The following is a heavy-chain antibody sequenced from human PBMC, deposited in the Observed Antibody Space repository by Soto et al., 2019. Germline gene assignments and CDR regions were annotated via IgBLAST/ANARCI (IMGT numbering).Heavy chain of an antibody. J-gene: IGHJ4*02. D-gene: IGHD3-22*01. V-gene: IGHV4-34*01. CDR2: INDSGST. CDR3: ARGSHKLHSYDSSGFYHYVDY. Sequence: PSETLSLTCAVYVGSFSDYSWTWIRQPPGKGLEWIGEINDSGSTNYTPSLERRVTISRDTSKNRFSLKLSSVTAADTAVYYCARGSHKLHSYDSSGFYHYVDYWGQGSLVTVSS. CDR1: VGSFSDYS.